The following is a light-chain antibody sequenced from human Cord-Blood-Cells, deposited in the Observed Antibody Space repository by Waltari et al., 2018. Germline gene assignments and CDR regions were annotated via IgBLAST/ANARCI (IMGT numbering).Light chain of an antibody. Sequence: QSALTQPPSASGSPGQSVTISCTGTSNAVGGYNYVPWYQQHPGKAPKLMIYEVSKRPSGVPDRFSGSKSGNTASLTVSGLQAEDEADYYCSSYAGSNKVVFGGGTKLTVL. CDR2: EVS. J-gene: IGLJ2*01. V-gene: IGLV2-8*01. CDR3: SSYAGSNKVV. CDR1: SNAVGGYNY.